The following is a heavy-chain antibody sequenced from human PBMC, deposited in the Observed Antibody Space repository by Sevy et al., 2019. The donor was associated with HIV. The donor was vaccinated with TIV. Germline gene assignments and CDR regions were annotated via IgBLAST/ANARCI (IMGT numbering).Heavy chain of an antibody. CDR1: GFTFDDHA. J-gene: IGHJ3*02. CDR2: ISWNSGSI. CDR3: VKEESIRQDGLDI. V-gene: IGHV3-9*01. D-gene: IGHD3-9*01. Sequence: GGSLRLSCTASGFTFDDHAMHWVRQAPGKGLEWVSSISWNSGSIVYVDSVKGRFTISRDNAKNSLYLQMNSLRTEDTALYFCVKEESIRQDGLDIWGQGTMVTVSS.